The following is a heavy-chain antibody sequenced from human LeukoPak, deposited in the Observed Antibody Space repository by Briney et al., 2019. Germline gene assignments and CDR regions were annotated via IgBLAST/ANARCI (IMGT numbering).Heavy chain of an antibody. V-gene: IGHV3-33*01. Sequence: PGGSLRLSCAASGFTFSSYGMHWVRQAPGKGLEWVAVIWYDGSNKYYEDSVKGRFTISRDNSKNTLYLQMNSLRAEDTAVYYCARDQRYYDFWSGYYRTDAFDIWGQGTMVTVSS. CDR2: IWYDGSNK. CDR1: GFTFSSYG. J-gene: IGHJ3*02. CDR3: ARDQRYYDFWSGYYRTDAFDI. D-gene: IGHD3-3*01.